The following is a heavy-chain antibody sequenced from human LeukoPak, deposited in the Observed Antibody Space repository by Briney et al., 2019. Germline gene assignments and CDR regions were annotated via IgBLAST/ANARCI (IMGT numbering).Heavy chain of an antibody. CDR2: ISWNSGSI. Sequence: GGSLRLSCAASGFTFDGYAMHWVRQPPGKGLEWVSGISWNSGSIDYADSVKGRFAISRDNAKNSLYLQMNSLRTEDTALYFCAKGRLYGIAAAPIDYWGQGTLVTVSS. J-gene: IGHJ4*02. D-gene: IGHD6-13*01. CDR1: GFTFDGYA. V-gene: IGHV3-9*01. CDR3: AKGRLYGIAAAPIDY.